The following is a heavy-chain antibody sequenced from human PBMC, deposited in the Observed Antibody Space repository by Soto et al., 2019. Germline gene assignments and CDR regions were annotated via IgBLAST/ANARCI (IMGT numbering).Heavy chain of an antibody. J-gene: IGHJ6*02. CDR2: ISGSGGST. V-gene: IGHV3-23*01. Sequence: GGSLRLSCAASGFTFSIYAMSWFGQAPGKGLEWVSAISGSGGSTYYADSVKGRFTISRDNSKNTLYLQMNSLRAEDTAVYYCAKNFRTGKITKPQYYYYSMDVWGQGTTVTVSS. CDR3: AKNFRTGKITKPQYYYYSMDV. D-gene: IGHD3-10*01. CDR1: GFTFSIYA.